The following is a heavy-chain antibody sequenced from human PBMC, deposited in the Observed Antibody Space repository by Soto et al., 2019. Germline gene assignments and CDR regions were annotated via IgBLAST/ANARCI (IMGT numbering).Heavy chain of an antibody. CDR1: GYTFTSYA. CDR3: AREIGDSSGSHDGFNI. J-gene: IGHJ3*02. D-gene: IGHD3-22*01. V-gene: IGHV1-2*04. CDR2: INPNSGGT. Sequence: ASVKVSCKASGYTFTSYAMHWVRQAPGQRLEWMGWINPNSGGTNYAQKFQDWVTMTRDTSINTAYMELSRLRSNDTAVYYCAREIGDSSGSHDGFNIWGQGTMVTVSS.